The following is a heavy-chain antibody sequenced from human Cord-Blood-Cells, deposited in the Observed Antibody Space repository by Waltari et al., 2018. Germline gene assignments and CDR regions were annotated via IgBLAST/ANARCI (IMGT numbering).Heavy chain of an antibody. CDR2: IYYSGST. V-gene: IGHV4-39*01. D-gene: IGHD6-6*01. J-gene: IGHJ4*02. Sequence: QLQLQESGPGLVKPSETLSLTCTVSGGSISSSRYYWGWVRQPPGKGLEWIGSIYYSGSTYYNPSLKSRVTISVDTSKNQFSLKLSSVTAADTAVYYCARHDFRGSSSFDYWGQGTLVTVSS. CDR1: GGSISSSRYY. CDR3: ARHDFRGSSSFDY.